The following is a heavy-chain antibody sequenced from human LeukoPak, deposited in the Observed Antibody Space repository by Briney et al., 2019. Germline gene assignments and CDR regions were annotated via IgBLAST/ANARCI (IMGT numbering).Heavy chain of an antibody. J-gene: IGHJ6*02. Sequence: GGSLRLSCAASGFTFSSYSMNWVRQAPGKGLEWVSSISSSSSYIYYADSVKGRFTISRDNAKNSLYLQMNSLRAEDTAVYYCARDRTFSVSRVHYYGMDVWGQGTTVTVSS. CDR2: ISSSSSYI. CDR3: ARDRTFSVSRVHYYGMDV. V-gene: IGHV3-21*01. CDR1: GFTFSSYS. D-gene: IGHD2-8*01.